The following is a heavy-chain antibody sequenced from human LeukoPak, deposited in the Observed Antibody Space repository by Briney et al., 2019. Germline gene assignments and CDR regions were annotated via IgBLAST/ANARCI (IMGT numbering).Heavy chain of an antibody. D-gene: IGHD6-13*01. CDR2: IYYSGST. Sequence: SETLSLTCTVSGGPISSGGYYWSWIRQHPGKGLEWIEYIYYSGSTYYNPSLKSRVTISVDTSKNQFSLKLSSVTAADTAVYYCARLRGYTSSARGYVEYWGQGTLVTVSS. J-gene: IGHJ4*02. CDR3: ARLRGYTSSARGYVEY. V-gene: IGHV4-31*03. CDR1: GGPISSGGYY.